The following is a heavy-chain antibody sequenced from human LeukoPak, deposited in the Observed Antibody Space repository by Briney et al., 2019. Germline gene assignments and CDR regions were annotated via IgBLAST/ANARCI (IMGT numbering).Heavy chain of an antibody. J-gene: IGHJ4*02. Sequence: ASVKVSCKASGYTFTSYAMNWVRQAPGQGLEWMGWINPNSGGTNYAQKFQGRVTMTRDTSISTAYMELSRLRSDDTAVYYCARDNSGADFDYWGQGTLVTVSS. CDR2: INPNSGGT. D-gene: IGHD1-26*01. V-gene: IGHV1-2*02. CDR3: ARDNSGADFDY. CDR1: GYTFTSYA.